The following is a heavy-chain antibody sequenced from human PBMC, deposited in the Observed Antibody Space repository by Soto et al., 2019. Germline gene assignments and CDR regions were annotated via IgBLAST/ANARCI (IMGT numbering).Heavy chain of an antibody. CDR3: AKEGSEFCTNGVCYMRQYFQH. CDR1: GFTFSSYA. CDR2: ISGSGGST. J-gene: IGHJ1*01. D-gene: IGHD2-8*01. Sequence: GGSLRLSCAASGFTFSSYAMSWVRQAPGKGLEWVSAISGSGGSTYYADSVKGRFTISRDNSKNTLYLQMNSLRAEDTAVYYCAKEGSEFCTNGVCYMRQYFQHWGQGTLVTVSS. V-gene: IGHV3-23*01.